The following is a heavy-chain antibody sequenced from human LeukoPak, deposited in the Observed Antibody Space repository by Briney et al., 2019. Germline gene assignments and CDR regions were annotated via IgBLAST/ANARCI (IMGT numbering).Heavy chain of an antibody. CDR1: GFTFSNAW. CDR2: ISFDGSNK. V-gene: IGHV3-30*03. J-gene: IGHJ4*02. CDR3: ARGGGTEWLLVPFEY. Sequence: GGSLRLSCAASGFTFSNAWMSWVRQAPGKGLEWVAVISFDGSNKYYADSVKGRFTISRDSSKNTLYLQMNSLRAEDTAVYYCARGGGTEWLLVPFEYWGQGTLVTVSS. D-gene: IGHD3-22*01.